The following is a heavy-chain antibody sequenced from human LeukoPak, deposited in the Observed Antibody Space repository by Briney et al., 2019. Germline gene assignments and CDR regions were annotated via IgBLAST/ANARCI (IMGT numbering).Heavy chain of an antibody. Sequence: GGSLRLSCAASGFTFSSYWMSWVRQAPGKGLEWVANIKQDGSEKYYVDSVKGRFTISRDNAKNSLYLQMNSLRGEDTAVYYCARAGYCSSTSCYYYYYYMDVWGKGTTVTVSS. J-gene: IGHJ6*03. CDR1: GFTFSSYW. CDR3: ARAGYCSSTSCYYYYYYMDV. D-gene: IGHD2-2*01. V-gene: IGHV3-7*01. CDR2: IKQDGSEK.